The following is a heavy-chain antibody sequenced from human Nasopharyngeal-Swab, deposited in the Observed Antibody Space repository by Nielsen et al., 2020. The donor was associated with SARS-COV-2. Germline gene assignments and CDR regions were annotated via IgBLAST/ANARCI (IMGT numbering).Heavy chain of an antibody. V-gene: IGHV2-5*02. Sequence: SGPTLVKPTQTLTLTCTFSGFSLSADGVGVGWIRQAPGKALEWVALIFWDDYKRYSPSLKTRLTITKDTSKNQVVLTMTNVGPMDTATYYCAHTDTAMVTGLLPDYWGQGTLVTVSS. CDR2: IFWDDYK. CDR1: GFSLSADGVG. D-gene: IGHD5-18*01. CDR3: AHTDTAMVTGLLPDY. J-gene: IGHJ4*02.